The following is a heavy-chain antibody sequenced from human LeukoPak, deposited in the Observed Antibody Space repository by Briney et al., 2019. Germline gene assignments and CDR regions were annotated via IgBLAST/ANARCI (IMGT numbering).Heavy chain of an antibody. D-gene: IGHD6-19*01. V-gene: IGHV4-59*01. Sequence: PSETLSLTCTVSGGSISSYYWSWIRQPPGKGLEWIGYIYYSGSTNYNPSLKSRVTISVDTSKNQFSLKLSSVTAADTAVYYCARAKGSGWPTYYYYYGMDVWGQGTTVTVSS. J-gene: IGHJ6*02. CDR1: GGSISSYY. CDR2: IYYSGST. CDR3: ARAKGSGWPTYYYYYGMDV.